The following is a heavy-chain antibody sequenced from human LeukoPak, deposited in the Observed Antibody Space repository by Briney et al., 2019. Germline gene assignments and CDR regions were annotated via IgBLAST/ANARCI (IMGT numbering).Heavy chain of an antibody. Sequence: GGSLRPSCAASGFTFSSYEMNWVRQGPGKGLEWVSYISSSGSTIYYADSVKGRFTISRDNAKNSLYLQMNSLRAEDTAVYYCAELGITMIGGVWGKGTTVTISS. J-gene: IGHJ6*04. D-gene: IGHD3-10*02. CDR1: GFTFSSYE. CDR3: AELGITMIGGV. V-gene: IGHV3-48*03. CDR2: ISSSGSTI.